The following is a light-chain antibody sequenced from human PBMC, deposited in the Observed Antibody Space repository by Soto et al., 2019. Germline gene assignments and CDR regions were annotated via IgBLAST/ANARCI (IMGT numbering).Light chain of an antibody. J-gene: IGKJ1*01. V-gene: IGKV1-5*01. CDR2: DAS. CDR3: QQYNSYPWT. CDR1: QSISSW. Sequence: DIQMTQSPSTLSASVGYRFAITCRASQSISSWLAWYQQKPGKAPKLLIYDASSLESGVPSRFSGSGSGTEFTLTISSLQPDDFATYYCQQYNSYPWTFGQGTTGDIK.